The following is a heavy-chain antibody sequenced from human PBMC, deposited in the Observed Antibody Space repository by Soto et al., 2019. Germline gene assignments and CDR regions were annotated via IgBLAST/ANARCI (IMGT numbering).Heavy chain of an antibody. J-gene: IGHJ6*02. D-gene: IGHD6-13*01. CDR1: GGSISSSSYY. Sequence: PSETLSLTCTVSGGSISSSSYYWGWIRQPPGKGLEWIGSIYYSGSTYYNPSLKSRVTISVDTSKNQFSLKLSSVTAADTAVYYCARHAAAGSYYYYGMDVWGQGTTVTVSS. V-gene: IGHV4-39*01. CDR2: IYYSGST. CDR3: ARHAAAGSYYYYGMDV.